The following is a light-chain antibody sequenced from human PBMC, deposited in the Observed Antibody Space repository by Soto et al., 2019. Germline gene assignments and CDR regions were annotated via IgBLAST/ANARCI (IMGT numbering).Light chain of an antibody. J-gene: IGKJ1*01. Sequence: DIQMTQSPSSLSAGIGDRVTITCQASQDIRNYLNWYQQKPGKAPKLMLYDAFNLGPGVPTRFSGSGSGTHFTFTISNLQPEDIATYYCQQYDNLPPTWTFGQGTKVDIK. CDR2: DAF. CDR1: QDIRNY. V-gene: IGKV1-33*01. CDR3: QQYDNLPPTWT.